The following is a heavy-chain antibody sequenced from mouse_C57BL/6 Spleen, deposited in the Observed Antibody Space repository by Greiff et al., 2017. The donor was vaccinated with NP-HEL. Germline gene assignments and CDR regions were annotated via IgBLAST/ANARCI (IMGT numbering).Heavy chain of an antibody. Sequence: VQLVESGPELVKPGASVKISCKASGYAFSSSWMNWVKQRPGKGLEWIGRIYPGDGDTNYNGKFKGKATLTADKSSSTAYMQLSSLTSEDSAVYFCARERLLRPSYAMDYWGQGTSVTVSS. CDR2: IYPGDGDT. V-gene: IGHV1-82*01. CDR1: GYAFSSSW. D-gene: IGHD1-2*01. CDR3: ARERLLRPSYAMDY. J-gene: IGHJ4*01.